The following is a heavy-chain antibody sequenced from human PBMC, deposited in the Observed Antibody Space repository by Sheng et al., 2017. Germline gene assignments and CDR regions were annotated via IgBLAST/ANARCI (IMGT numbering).Heavy chain of an antibody. V-gene: IGHV3-48*01. Sequence: EVQLVESGGGLVQPGGSLRLSCAASGFIFSEYSMNWVRQVPGKGLEWVSHIRGSGSPMSYASSVKGRFTISRDNAKNSVFLQMESLRVEDTAVYYCARVGAGDVWDGLWGQGTLVTVSS. CDR2: IRGSGSPM. CDR1: GFIFSEYS. CDR3: ARVGAGDVWDGL. J-gene: IGHJ4*02. D-gene: IGHD7-27*01.